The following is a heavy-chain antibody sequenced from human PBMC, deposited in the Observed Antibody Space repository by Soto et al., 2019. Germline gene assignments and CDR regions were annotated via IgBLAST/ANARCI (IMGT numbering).Heavy chain of an antibody. V-gene: IGHV3-30*18. D-gene: IGHD4-4*01. Sequence: QVQLVESGGGVVQPGRSLRLSCAASGFTFSSHGMHWVRQAPGKGLEWVTVISYDGSNKYYVDSVKGRFTISRDNSENTLYLEMNSLRAEDTAVYYCAKDRHDYSNYFDHWGQGTRVTVSS. CDR1: GFTFSSHG. CDR3: AKDRHDYSNYFDH. CDR2: ISYDGSNK. J-gene: IGHJ4*02.